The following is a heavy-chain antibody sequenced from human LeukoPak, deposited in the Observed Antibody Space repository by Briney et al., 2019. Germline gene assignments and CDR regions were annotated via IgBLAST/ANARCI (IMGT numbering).Heavy chain of an antibody. CDR1: GFTFSSYS. Sequence: GGSLRLSCAASGFTFSSYSMNWVRQAPGKGLEWVSYISSSSSTIYYADSVKGRFIISRDNAKNSLYLQMNSLRAEDTAVYYCARDYGGNSLDYWGQGTLVTVSS. V-gene: IGHV3-48*04. D-gene: IGHD4-23*01. CDR3: ARDYGGNSLDY. CDR2: ISSSSSTI. J-gene: IGHJ4*02.